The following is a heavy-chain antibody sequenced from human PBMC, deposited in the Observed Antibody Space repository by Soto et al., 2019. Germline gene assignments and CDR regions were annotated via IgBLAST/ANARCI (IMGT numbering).Heavy chain of an antibody. V-gene: IGHV1-24*01. D-gene: IGHD2-15*01. CDR3: ATGSRSDYHDMDV. CDR1: GYSFTSYG. CDR2: FNPEDGDT. Sequence: ASVKVSCKASGYSFTSYGITWVRQAPGKGLEWMGGFNPEDGDTIYAQKLQGRVTMTADTSTDTAYMELSSLRSEDTAVYYCATGSRSDYHDMDVWGKGTTVTVSS. J-gene: IGHJ6*03.